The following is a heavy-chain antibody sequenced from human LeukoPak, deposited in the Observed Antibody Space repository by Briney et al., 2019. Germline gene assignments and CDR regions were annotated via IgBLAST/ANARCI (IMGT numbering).Heavy chain of an antibody. Sequence: GGSLRLSCAASGFTFSSYSMIWVRQAPGKGLEWVSYISSSSSTIYYADSVKGRFTISRDNAKNSLYLQMNSLRTEDTALYYCARDNTGSYEYWGQGTLVTVSP. CDR3: ARDNTGSYEY. CDR2: ISSSSSTI. V-gene: IGHV3-48*01. D-gene: IGHD1-26*01. J-gene: IGHJ4*02. CDR1: GFTFSSYS.